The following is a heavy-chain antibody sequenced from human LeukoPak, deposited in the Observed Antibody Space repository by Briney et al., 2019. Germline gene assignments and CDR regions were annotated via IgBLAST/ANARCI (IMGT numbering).Heavy chain of an antibody. V-gene: IGHV6-1*01. CDR3: ARVAPIAAAGGYYFDY. CDR2: TYYRSKWYN. Sequence: SQTLSLTCAISGDSVSSSSAAWNWIRQSPSRGLEWLGRTYYRSKWYNDYAVSVKSRITINPDTSKNQFSLQLNSVTPEDTAVYYCARVAPIAAAGGYYFDYWGQGTLVTVSS. J-gene: IGHJ4*02. CDR1: GDSVSSSSAA. D-gene: IGHD6-13*01.